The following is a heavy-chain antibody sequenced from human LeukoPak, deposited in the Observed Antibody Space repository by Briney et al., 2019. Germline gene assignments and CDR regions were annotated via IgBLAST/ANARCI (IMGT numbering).Heavy chain of an antibody. D-gene: IGHD3-10*01. CDR1: GGSISSGSYY. V-gene: IGHV4-61*02. Sequence: PSQTLSLTCTVSGGSISSGSYYWSWIRQPAGKGLEWIGRIYTSGSTNYNPSLKSRVTISVDTSKNQFSLRLSSVTAADTAVYYCARHPRTQSWFGETLHYYYYMDVWGRGTTVTVSS. CDR3: ARHPRTQSWFGETLHYYYYMDV. J-gene: IGHJ6*03. CDR2: IYTSGST.